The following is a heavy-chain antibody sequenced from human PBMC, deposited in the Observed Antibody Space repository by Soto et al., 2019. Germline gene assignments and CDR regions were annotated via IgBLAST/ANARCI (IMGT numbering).Heavy chain of an antibody. J-gene: IGHJ5*02. CDR1: GGSMTSYY. Sequence: LSLTCTVSGGSMTSYYWTWIRQPAGKGLEWIGRVYSSGGTHYNPSLKSRVTISLDTSKNQFSLRLLSVTDADTAVYFCARGQRFSDWFDPWGKGTLVTVSS. V-gene: IGHV4-4*07. CDR3: ARGQRFSDWFDP. CDR2: VYSSGGT. D-gene: IGHD3-3*01.